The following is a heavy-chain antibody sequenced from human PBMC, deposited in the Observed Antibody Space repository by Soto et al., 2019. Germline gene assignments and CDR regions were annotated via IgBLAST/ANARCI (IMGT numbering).Heavy chain of an antibody. CDR3: AKTWASAYEDC. J-gene: IGHJ4*02. CDR2: ITGDSATT. CDR1: GFAFSSYT. V-gene: IGHV3-23*01. Sequence: EVQLLESGGDLVQSGGSLRLSCAASGFAFSSYTMGWVRRAPGRGLEWVSAITGDSATTYYADSVKGRFTISRDNSKSTLYLQMNTLRAEDTAVYHCAKTWASAYEDCWGQGTLVTVSS. D-gene: IGHD5-12*01.